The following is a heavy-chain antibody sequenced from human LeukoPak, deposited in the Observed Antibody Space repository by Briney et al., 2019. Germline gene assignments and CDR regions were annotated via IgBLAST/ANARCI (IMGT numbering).Heavy chain of an antibody. CDR3: AKDYRFSDPKSGLASDH. V-gene: IGHV1-18*01. CDR1: GYTFTSYG. J-gene: IGHJ4*02. CDR2: ISAYNGNT. Sequence: ASVRVSCKASGYTFTSYGISWVRQAPGQGLEWMGWISAYNGNTNYAQKLQGRVTMTTDTSTSTAYMELRNLRSDDTAAYYCAKDYRFSDPKSGLASDHWGQGTLVTVSS. D-gene: IGHD3-16*02.